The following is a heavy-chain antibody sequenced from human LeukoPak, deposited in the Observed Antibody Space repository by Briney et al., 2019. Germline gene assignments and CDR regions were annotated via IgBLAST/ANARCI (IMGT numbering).Heavy chain of an antibody. Sequence: PSETLSLTCAVYGGSFSGYYWSWIRQPPGKGLEWIGEINHSGSTNYNPSLKSRVTISVDTSKNQFSLKLSSVTAADTAVYYCARGAPPRGSGGSCYYRYWGQGTLVTVSS. J-gene: IGHJ4*02. D-gene: IGHD2-15*01. V-gene: IGHV4-34*01. CDR3: ARGAPPRGSGGSCYYRY. CDR1: GGSFSGYY. CDR2: INHSGST.